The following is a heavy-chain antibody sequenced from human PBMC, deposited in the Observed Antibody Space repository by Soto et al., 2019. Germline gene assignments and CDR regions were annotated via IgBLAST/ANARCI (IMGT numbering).Heavy chain of an antibody. CDR3: ARDGGEVIPAAIGGGYGMDV. D-gene: IGHD2-2*01. Sequence: GGSLRLSCAASGFTFSDHYMSWIRQAPGKGLEWISYISGSNIYTNYTDSVKGRFTISRDNANNSLYLQMDSLRVEDTAVYYCARDGGEVIPAAIGGGYGMDVWGQGTTVTVSS. V-gene: IGHV3-11*06. CDR2: ISGSNIYT. J-gene: IGHJ6*02. CDR1: GFTFSDHY.